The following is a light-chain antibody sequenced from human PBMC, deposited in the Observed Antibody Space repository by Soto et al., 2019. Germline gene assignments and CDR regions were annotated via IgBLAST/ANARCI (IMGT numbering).Light chain of an antibody. Sequence: EIVLTQSPATLSLSPGERATLSCRASQTVRSSLAWYQQQPGQAPRLLIYGASTRATGIPARFSGSGSGTEFTLTISSLQSEDFAVYYCQQYNNWPRTFGQGTKVDIK. CDR3: QQYNNWPRT. CDR2: GAS. CDR1: QTVRSS. J-gene: IGKJ1*01. V-gene: IGKV3-15*01.